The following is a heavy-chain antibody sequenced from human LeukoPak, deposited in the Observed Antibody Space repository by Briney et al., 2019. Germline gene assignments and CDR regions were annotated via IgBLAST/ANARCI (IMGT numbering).Heavy chain of an antibody. Sequence: PSETLSLTCTVSGGSISHYFWSWIRQPPGKGLEWIGYIYYSGSTNYNPSLKSRVTISVDTSKNQFSLKLSSVTAADTAVYYCARHGNSVDYWGQGTLVTVSS. CDR3: ARHGNSVDY. V-gene: IGHV4-59*08. D-gene: IGHD2/OR15-2a*01. CDR2: IYYSGST. CDR1: GGSISHYF. J-gene: IGHJ4*02.